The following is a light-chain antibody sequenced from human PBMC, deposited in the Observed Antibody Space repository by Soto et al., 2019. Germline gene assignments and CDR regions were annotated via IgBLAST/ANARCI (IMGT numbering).Light chain of an antibody. CDR2: DNN. Sequence: QSVLTQPPSVSAAPGQKVTISCSGSNSNIGTEDVSWYQQLPGTIPKLVIYDNNKRPSGTPDRFSGSKSGTSATLDITRLQTGDEADYYCVAWDNSLRIGVFGGGTKLTVL. CDR1: NSNIGTED. CDR3: VAWDNSLRIGV. J-gene: IGLJ2*01. V-gene: IGLV1-51*01.